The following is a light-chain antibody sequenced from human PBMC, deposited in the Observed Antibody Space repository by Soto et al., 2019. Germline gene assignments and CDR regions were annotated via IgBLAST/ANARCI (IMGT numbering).Light chain of an antibody. CDR2: EVS. J-gene: IGLJ2*01. CDR1: SSDVGGYNY. Sequence: QSALTQPASVSGSPGQSITISCTGTSSDVGGYNYVSWYQQYPGKAPKLMIYEVSNRPSGVSNRFSGYNSGNTASLTISGLQAEDEADYYCSLYASSRDVFFGGGTKLTVL. V-gene: IGLV2-14*01. CDR3: SLYASSRDVF.